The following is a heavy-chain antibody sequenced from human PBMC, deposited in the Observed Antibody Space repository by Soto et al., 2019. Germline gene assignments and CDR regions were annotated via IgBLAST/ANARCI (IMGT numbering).Heavy chain of an antibody. D-gene: IGHD1-26*01. V-gene: IGHV3-30*18. Sequence: QVQLVESGGGVVQPGRSLRLSCAASGFTFSSYGMHWVRQAPGKGLEWVAVISYDGSNKYYADSVKGRFTISRDNSKNTLYLQMNSLRAEDTAVYYCAKAYGGSYVRTLTGMDVWGQGTTVTVSS. J-gene: IGHJ6*02. CDR3: AKAYGGSYVRTLTGMDV. CDR1: GFTFSSYG. CDR2: ISYDGSNK.